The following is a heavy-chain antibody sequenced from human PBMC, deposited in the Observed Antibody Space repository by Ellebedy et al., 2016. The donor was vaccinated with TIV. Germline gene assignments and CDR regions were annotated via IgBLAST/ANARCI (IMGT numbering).Heavy chain of an antibody. V-gene: IGHV3-23*01. CDR2: LSPSGDIT. Sequence: PGGSLRLSCAASGFTFRDFAMNRVRQAPGKGLEWVSALSPSGDITYFADSVKGRFTISRDNSQDTGHLQMNSLRAEDTAVYYGTKRGVAWAAFDIWGPGTLVTVSS. J-gene: IGHJ3*02. D-gene: IGHD7-27*01. CDR3: TKRGVAWAAFDI. CDR1: GFTFRDFA.